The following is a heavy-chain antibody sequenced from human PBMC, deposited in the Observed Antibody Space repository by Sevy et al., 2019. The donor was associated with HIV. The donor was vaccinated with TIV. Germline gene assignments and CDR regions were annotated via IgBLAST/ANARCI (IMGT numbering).Heavy chain of an antibody. J-gene: IGHJ3*02. CDR2: VYYTGGT. CDR1: GGSINSDH. V-gene: IGHV4-59*08. Sequence: SETLSLTCTVSGGSINSDHWNWIRQPPGKGLEWIGYVYYTGGTNYNPTLKNRVTISVDRTKNQFSLKLTSVTSADTAVYYCARRNDFDIWGQGTMVTVSS. CDR3: ARRNDFDI.